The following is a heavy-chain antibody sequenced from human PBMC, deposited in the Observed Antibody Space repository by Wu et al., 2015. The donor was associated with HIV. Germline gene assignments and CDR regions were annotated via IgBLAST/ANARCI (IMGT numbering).Heavy chain of an antibody. D-gene: IGHD3-10*01. CDR1: GGTFSSYA. CDR3: ARVTYYYGSGSKKPPYYFDY. V-gene: IGHV1-69*13. Sequence: QVQLVQSGAEVKKPGSSVKVSCKASGGTFSSYAISWVRQAPGQGLEWMGRIIPIFGTANYAQKFQGRVTITADESTSTAYMELSSLRSEDTAVYYCARVTYYYGSGSKKPPYYFDYWGQGTLVTVSS. J-gene: IGHJ4*02. CDR2: IIPIFGTA.